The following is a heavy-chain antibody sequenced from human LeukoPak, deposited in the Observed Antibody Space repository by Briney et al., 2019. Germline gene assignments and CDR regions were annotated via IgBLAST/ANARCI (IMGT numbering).Heavy chain of an antibody. D-gene: IGHD6-19*01. CDR1: GFTFSSYR. CDR3: ARAGEQWLASAEYFQH. CDR2: INSDGSST. V-gene: IGHV3-74*01. J-gene: IGHJ1*01. Sequence: PGGSLRLSCAASGFTFSSYRMHWVRQAPGKGLVWVSRINSDGSSTSYADSVKGRFTISRDNAKNTLYLQMNSLRAEDTAVYYCARAGEQWLASAEYFQHWGQGTLVTVSS.